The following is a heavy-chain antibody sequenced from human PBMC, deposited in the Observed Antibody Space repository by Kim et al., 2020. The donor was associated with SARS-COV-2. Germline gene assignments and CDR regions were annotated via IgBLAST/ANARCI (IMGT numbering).Heavy chain of an antibody. Sequence: SETLSLSCTVSGGSISRSSYYWGWIRQPPGKGLEWIGSIYYSGSTYDNPSLKSRVTMSVDTSKNQFSLKLNSVTAADTAVYYCVRHPLRPGNEMDVWGQGTTVNVFS. V-gene: IGHV4-39*01. D-gene: IGHD1-1*01. J-gene: IGHJ6*02. CDR2: IYYSGST. CDR3: VRHPLRPGNEMDV. CDR1: GGSISRSSYY.